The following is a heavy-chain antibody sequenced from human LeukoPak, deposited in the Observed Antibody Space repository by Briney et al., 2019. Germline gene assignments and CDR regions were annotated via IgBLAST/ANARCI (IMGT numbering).Heavy chain of an antibody. Sequence: PGGSLRLSCAAYGFSFSSYEMNCVRQAPGKGLEWVSYISSSGSHIYYADSVRGRFTISRDNAKNSLYLQMNSLRAEDTAVYYCARVPRGDWFDPWGQGTPVTVSS. V-gene: IGHV3-48*03. J-gene: IGHJ5*02. CDR1: GFSFSSYE. CDR2: ISSSGSHI. CDR3: ARVPRGDWFDP.